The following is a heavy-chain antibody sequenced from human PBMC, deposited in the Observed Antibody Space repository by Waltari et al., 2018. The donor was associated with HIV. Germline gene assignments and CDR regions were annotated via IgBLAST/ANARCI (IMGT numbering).Heavy chain of an antibody. CDR2: IYWNDDK. CDR3: APGGYGGKGGYFDY. D-gene: IGHD5-12*01. Sequence: QITLKESGPTLVKPTQTLTLTCTFSGFSLSTSGVGVGWIRQPPGKALEWLALIYWNDDKRYSPSLKSRLTITKDTSKNQVVLTMTNMDPVDTATYYCAPGGYGGKGGYFDYWGQGTLVTVSS. V-gene: IGHV2-5*01. J-gene: IGHJ4*02. CDR1: GFSLSTSGVG.